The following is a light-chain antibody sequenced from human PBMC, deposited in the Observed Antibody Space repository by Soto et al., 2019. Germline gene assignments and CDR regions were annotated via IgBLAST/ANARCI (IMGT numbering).Light chain of an antibody. CDR3: SSYTTSSTYV. Sequence: LTQPPSVSGSPGQSVTISCTGTSSDVGSYNRVSWYQQPPGTAPKLMIFEVSNRPSGVPDRFSGSKSGNTASLTISGLQAEDEADYYCSSYTTSSTYVFGTGTKVTVL. CDR2: EVS. CDR1: SSDVGSYNR. J-gene: IGLJ1*01. V-gene: IGLV2-18*02.